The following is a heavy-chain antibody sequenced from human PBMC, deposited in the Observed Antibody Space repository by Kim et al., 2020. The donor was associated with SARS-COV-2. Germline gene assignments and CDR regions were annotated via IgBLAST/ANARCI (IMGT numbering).Heavy chain of an antibody. CDR2: IYYSGST. Sequence: SETLSLTCTVSGGSISSGDYYWSWIRQPPGKGLEWIGYIYYSGSTYYNPSLKSRVTISVDTSKNQFSLKLSSVTAADTAVYYCARGQGFLWFGELLHRNGMDVWGQGTPVTVSS. CDR1: GGSISSGDYY. V-gene: IGHV4-30-4*01. J-gene: IGHJ6*02. D-gene: IGHD3-10*01. CDR3: ARGQGFLWFGELLHRNGMDV.